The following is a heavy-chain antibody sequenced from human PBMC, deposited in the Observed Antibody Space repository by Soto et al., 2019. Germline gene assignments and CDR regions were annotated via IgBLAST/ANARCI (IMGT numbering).Heavy chain of an antibody. V-gene: IGHV4-30-4*01. Sequence: SETLSLTCTVSGGSISSGDYYWSWIRQPPGKGLEWIGYIYYSGSTYYNPSLKSRVTISVDTSKNQFSLKLSSVTAADTAVYFFARGPKTGGSSCYMDVWGKGTTVTVSS. J-gene: IGHJ6*03. D-gene: IGHD3-16*01. CDR3: ARGPKTGGSSCYMDV. CDR1: GGSISSGDYY. CDR2: IYYSGST.